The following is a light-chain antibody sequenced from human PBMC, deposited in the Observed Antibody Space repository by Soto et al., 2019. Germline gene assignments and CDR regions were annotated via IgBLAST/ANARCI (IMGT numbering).Light chain of an antibody. CDR3: QQYNNWYT. Sequence: EIVMTQSPATLSVSPGERATLSCRASQSVSTNLAWYQRKPGQAPRLLIYGAPTRATGIPARFSGSGSGTEFTLTISSLQSEDFAVYYCQQYNNWYTFGQGTKVDIK. J-gene: IGKJ2*01. CDR2: GAP. V-gene: IGKV3-15*01. CDR1: QSVSTN.